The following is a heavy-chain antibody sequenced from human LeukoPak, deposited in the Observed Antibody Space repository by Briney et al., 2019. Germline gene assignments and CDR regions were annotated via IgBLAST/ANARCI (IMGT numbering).Heavy chain of an antibody. D-gene: IGHD6-25*01. J-gene: IGHJ4*02. CDR2: IYYSGST. V-gene: IGHV4-59*01. Sequence: KPSETLSLTCTVSGGSISSYYWSWIRQPPGKGLEWSGYIYYSGSTNYNPSLKSRVTISVDTSKSQFSLKLSSVTAADTAVYYCARIPPHSSSGSWAVVGSYFDYWGQGTPVTVSS. CDR3: ARIPPHSSSGSWAVVGSYFDY. CDR1: GGSISSYY.